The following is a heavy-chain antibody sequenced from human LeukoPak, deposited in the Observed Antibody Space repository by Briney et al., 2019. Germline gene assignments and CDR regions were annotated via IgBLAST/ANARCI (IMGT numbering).Heavy chain of an antibody. Sequence: PGGSLRLSCAASGFTFSNYEINWVRQAPGKGLEWVSGITGSGGSTYYADSVKGRFTISRDNSKNTLYLQMNSLRAEDTAIYYCARDERLLSFLKWGQGTLVTVSS. V-gene: IGHV3-23*01. D-gene: IGHD3-3*01. CDR1: GFTFSNYE. CDR2: ITGSGGST. J-gene: IGHJ4*02. CDR3: ARDERLLSFLK.